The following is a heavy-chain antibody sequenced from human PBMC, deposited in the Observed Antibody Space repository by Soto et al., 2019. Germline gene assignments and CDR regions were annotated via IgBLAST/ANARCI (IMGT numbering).Heavy chain of an antibody. J-gene: IGHJ5*02. V-gene: IGHV1-8*02. CDR1: GYTFTNND. CDR2: MNPGSGDT. Sequence: ASVKVSGKASGYTFTNNDVSWVRQATGQGLEWMGWMNPGSGDTGYAQKFQGRVTMTRDISIATAYMELNSLTSEDTAIYYCARMESFGSLNWFDPWGQGTLVTVSS. D-gene: IGHD5-18*01. CDR3: ARMESFGSLNWFDP.